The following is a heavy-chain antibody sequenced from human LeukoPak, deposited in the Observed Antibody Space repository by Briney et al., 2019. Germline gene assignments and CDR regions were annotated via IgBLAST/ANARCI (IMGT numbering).Heavy chain of an antibody. D-gene: IGHD2-2*01. CDR3: AKEEYHLLNYGMDV. J-gene: IGHJ6*02. V-gene: IGHV3-33*06. Sequence: GGSLRRSCAASGFTFISYGMHWVRQAPGKGLEWVAVIWYDGSNKYYADSVKGRFTISRDNSKNTLYLQMNSLRAEDTAVYYCAKEEYHLLNYGMDVRGQGTTVTVSS. CDR1: GFTFISYG. CDR2: IWYDGSNK.